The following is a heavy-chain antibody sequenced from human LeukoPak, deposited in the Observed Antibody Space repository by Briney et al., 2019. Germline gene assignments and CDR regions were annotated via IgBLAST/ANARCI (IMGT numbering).Heavy chain of an antibody. CDR3: ARRGYQLFSYYMDV. Sequence: GGSLRLSCAASGFTFSNYAMSWVRQAPGKGLEWVSSFSDTNGSTYYADSVKGRFTISRDNSKNTLYLHVNSLRPEDTAVYYCARRGYQLFSYYMDVWGKGTTVTISS. J-gene: IGHJ6*03. V-gene: IGHV3-23*01. CDR2: FSDTNGST. D-gene: IGHD2-21*01. CDR1: GFTFSNYA.